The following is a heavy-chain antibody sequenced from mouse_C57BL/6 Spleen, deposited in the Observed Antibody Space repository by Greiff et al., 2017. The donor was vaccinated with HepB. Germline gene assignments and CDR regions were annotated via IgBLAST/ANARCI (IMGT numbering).Heavy chain of an antibody. D-gene: IGHD3-2*02. CDR3: ARSSTAQATGFAY. J-gene: IGHJ3*01. CDR1: GYTFTSYW. Sequence: QVQLQQPGAELVKPGASVKLSCKASGYTFTSYWMQWVKQRPGQGLEWIGEIDPSDSYTNYNQKFKGKATLTVDTSSSTAYMQLSSLTSEDSAVYYCARSSTAQATGFAYWGQGTLVTVSA. V-gene: IGHV1-50*01. CDR2: IDPSDSYT.